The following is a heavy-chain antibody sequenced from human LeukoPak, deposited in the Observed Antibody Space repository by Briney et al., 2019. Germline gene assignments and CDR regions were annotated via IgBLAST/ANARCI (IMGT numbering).Heavy chain of an antibody. V-gene: IGHV3-21*01. Sequence: GGSLRLSCAASGFTFSSYSMNWVRQAPGKGLEWVSSISSSSSYIYYADSVKGRFTISRDNAKNSLCLQMNSLRAEDTAVYYCARGRWGSIVATISGAFDIWGQGTMVTVSS. J-gene: IGHJ3*02. D-gene: IGHD5-12*01. CDR2: ISSSSSYI. CDR3: ARGRWGSIVATISGAFDI. CDR1: GFTFSSYS.